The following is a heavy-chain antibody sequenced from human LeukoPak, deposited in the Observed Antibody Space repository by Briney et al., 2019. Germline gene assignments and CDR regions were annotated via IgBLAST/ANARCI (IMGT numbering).Heavy chain of an antibody. Sequence: GSLRLSCAASGFTFSNAWMSWVRQAPGKGLEWVANIKQDGSEKYYVDSVKGRFTISRDNAKNSLYLQMNSLRAEDTAVYYCARGVRYFDWSPGAFDIWGQGTMVTVSS. CDR2: IKQDGSEK. CDR1: GFTFSNAW. CDR3: ARGVRYFDWSPGAFDI. V-gene: IGHV3-7*01. D-gene: IGHD3-9*01. J-gene: IGHJ3*02.